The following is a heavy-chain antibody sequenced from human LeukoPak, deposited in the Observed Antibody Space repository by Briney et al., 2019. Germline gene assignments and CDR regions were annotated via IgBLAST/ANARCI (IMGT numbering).Heavy chain of an antibody. D-gene: IGHD3-3*01. V-gene: IGHV3-43*02. J-gene: IGHJ5*02. CDR3: AKDSLYDFWSGFLAP. Sequence: GGSLRLTCVASGFTFVDYPMHWVRPPPGKGLEWVCLICGDGGSTYYAESVKGRFTISRDNSKNSLYLQMNSLRTEDNALYYCAKDSLYDFWSGFLAPWGQGTLVTVSS. CDR2: ICGDGGST. CDR1: GFTFVDYP.